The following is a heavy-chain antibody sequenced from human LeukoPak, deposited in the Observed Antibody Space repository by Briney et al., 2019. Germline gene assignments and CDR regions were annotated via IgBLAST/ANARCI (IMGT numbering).Heavy chain of an antibody. J-gene: IGHJ6*03. V-gene: IGHV4-39*01. CDR3: ARFYTTSQYGSGYMDV. Sequence: SETLSLTCTVSGGSISSSSYYWGWIRQPPGKGLEWIGSMSYSGSTYYNPSLKSRVTIAVDTSKTQFSLKLSSVTAADTAVYYCARFYTTSQYGSGYMDVWGKGTTVTVSS. D-gene: IGHD3-10*01. CDR1: GGSISSSSYY. CDR2: MSYSGST.